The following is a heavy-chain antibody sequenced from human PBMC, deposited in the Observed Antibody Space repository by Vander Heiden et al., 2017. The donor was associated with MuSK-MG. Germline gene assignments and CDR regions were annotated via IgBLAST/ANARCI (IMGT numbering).Heavy chain of an antibody. CDR1: GSSFTSYR. CDR2: IYPGDSDT. CDR3: ARRMMYYYGSGNYYYYYGMDV. D-gene: IGHD3-10*01. V-gene: IGHV5-51*01. J-gene: IGHJ6*02. Sequence: VQLVQSGAEVKQPGESLKISCKGSGSSFTSYRLGWFRQIPGKGLEWMGIIYPGDSDTRYSPSFQGQVTISAEKTISTAYLQWSSLKASDTAMYYCARRMMYYYGSGNYYYYYGMDVWGQGTTVTVSS.